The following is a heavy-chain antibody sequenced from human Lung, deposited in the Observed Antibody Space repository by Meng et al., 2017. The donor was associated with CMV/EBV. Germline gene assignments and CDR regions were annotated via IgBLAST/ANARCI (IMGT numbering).Heavy chain of an antibody. CDR1: GYSFSGFY. V-gene: IGHV1-2*06. CDR2: VNPISDDT. CDR3: AKSSDNGWSS. D-gene: IGHD6-19*01. Sequence: VQLVQSGAEVKRLGAAGKISCQASGYSFSGFYLNWARQAPGHGLEWLGRVNPISDDTHLAQKFEGRITVTRGATINTAFMELTRLRPDDTAVYYCAKSSDNGWSSWGPGTLVTVSS. J-gene: IGHJ4*01.